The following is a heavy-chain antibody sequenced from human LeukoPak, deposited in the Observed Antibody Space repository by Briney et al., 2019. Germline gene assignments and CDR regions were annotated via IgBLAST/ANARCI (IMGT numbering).Heavy chain of an antibody. CDR3: ARTQEYQLLLNYYYYGMDV. Sequence: SETLSLTCAVYGVSFSGYYWSWIRQPPGKGLEWIGEINHSGSTNYNPSLKSRVTISVDTSKNQFSLKLSSVTAADTAVYYCARTQEYQLLLNYYYYGMDVWGQGTTVTVSS. CDR1: GVSFSGYY. D-gene: IGHD2-2*01. V-gene: IGHV4-34*01. CDR2: INHSGST. J-gene: IGHJ6*02.